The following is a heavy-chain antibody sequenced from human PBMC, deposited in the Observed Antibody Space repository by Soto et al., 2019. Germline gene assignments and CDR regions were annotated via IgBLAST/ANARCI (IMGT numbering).Heavy chain of an antibody. J-gene: IGHJ5*02. CDR2: FYRNDDA. Sequence: SGPTLVNPTQTLTLTCAFSGFSLSTGGVTVGWIRQPPGKALEWLALFYRNDDARYSPSLKSRLTITGDTSKNQVVLTMTNMDPADTGTYYCAHGDILVMPAATWGQGILVTVSS. CDR1: GFSLSTGGVT. D-gene: IGHD2-15*01. CDR3: AHGDILVMPAAT. V-gene: IGHV2-5*01.